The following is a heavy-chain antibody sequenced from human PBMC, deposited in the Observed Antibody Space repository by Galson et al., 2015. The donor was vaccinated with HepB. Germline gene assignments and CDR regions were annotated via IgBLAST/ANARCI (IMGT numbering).Heavy chain of an antibody. CDR3: ARDSLSGYNFRISRSWFDP. CDR2: IKPNSGDT. J-gene: IGHJ5*02. CDR1: GYTFTDYY. Sequence: SVKVSCKASGYTFTDYYMHWVRQAPGQGLEWMGRIKPNSGDTNYAQKFQGRVTMTRDTSISTAYMELSRLTSDDTAVYYCARDSLSGYNFRISRSWFDPWGQGTLVTVSS. D-gene: IGHD5-12*01. V-gene: IGHV1-2*06.